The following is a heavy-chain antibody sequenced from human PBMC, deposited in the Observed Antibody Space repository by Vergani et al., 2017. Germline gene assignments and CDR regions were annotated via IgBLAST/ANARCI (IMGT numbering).Heavy chain of an antibody. D-gene: IGHD2-15*01. Sequence: QMQLQESGPGLVKPSETLSLSCTVSGDSISTSSYAWGWIRQPPGKTLEWIGTVFYGGRTSYNPSLKSRVTLSLDTSKKQISLHLTSVTAADTAVYYCARGPSVVQGHYIYYYSYFMDVWGKGTTVTVSS. CDR3: ARGPSVVQGHYIYYYSYFMDV. CDR2: VFYGGRT. V-gene: IGHV4-39*01. J-gene: IGHJ6*03. CDR1: GDSISTSSYA.